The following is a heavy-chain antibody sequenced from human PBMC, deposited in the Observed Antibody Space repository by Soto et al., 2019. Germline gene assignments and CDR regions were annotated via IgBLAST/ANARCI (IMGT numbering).Heavy chain of an antibody. CDR1: GFTFSSYA. CDR3: AKGSVTTGIHYMDV. D-gene: IGHD4-17*01. Sequence: HPGGSLRLSCAASGFTFSSYAMSWVRQAPGKGLEWVSGLTDSGGSTYYADSVKGRFTISRDNSKSTLFLQMNSLRAEDTALYFCAKGSVTTGIHYMDVWGKGTTVTVSS. CDR2: LTDSGGST. J-gene: IGHJ6*03. V-gene: IGHV3-23*01.